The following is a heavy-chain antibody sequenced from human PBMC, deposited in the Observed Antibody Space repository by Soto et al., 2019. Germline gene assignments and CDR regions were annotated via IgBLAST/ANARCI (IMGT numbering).Heavy chain of an antibody. CDR1: GYTFTSYG. J-gene: IGHJ4*02. Sequence: ASVKVSCKASGYTFTSYGISWVRQAPGQGLEWMGWISAYNGNTNYAQKLQGRVTMTTDTSTSTVYMELRSLISDDTAVYYCASGDSSSWYGIDYWGQGPLVTVSS. V-gene: IGHV1-18*01. CDR3: ASGDSSSWYGIDY. D-gene: IGHD6-13*01. CDR2: ISAYNGNT.